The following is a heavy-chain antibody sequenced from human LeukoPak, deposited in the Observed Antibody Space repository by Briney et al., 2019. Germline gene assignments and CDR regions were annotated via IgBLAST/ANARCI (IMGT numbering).Heavy chain of an antibody. Sequence: PGGSLRLSCAASGFTFDDYAMHWVRQAPGKGLEWVSGISWNSGSIGYADSVKGRFTISRDNSKNTLYLQMNSLRAEDTAVYYCARGQRLGELSFEGRGQGTLVTVSS. CDR1: GFTFDDYA. CDR2: ISWNSGSI. CDR3: ARGQRLGELSFEG. V-gene: IGHV3-9*01. J-gene: IGHJ4*02. D-gene: IGHD3-16*02.